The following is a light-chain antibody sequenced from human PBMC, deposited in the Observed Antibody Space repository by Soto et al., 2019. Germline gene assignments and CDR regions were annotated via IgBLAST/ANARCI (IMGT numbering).Light chain of an antibody. CDR3: QHYNDFSWT. J-gene: IGKJ1*01. Sequence: DINLTQSPSTLSASVGDRVTITCRASQSISILLAWYQQKPGKAPNLLIYATSTLETGVSSRFSGSGSGTEFTLTISSLHPDDSATYYCQHYNDFSWTFGQGTKVEIK. CDR1: QSISIL. V-gene: IGKV1-5*03. CDR2: ATS.